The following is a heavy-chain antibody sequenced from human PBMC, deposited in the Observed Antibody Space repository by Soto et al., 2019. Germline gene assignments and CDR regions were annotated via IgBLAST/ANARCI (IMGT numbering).Heavy chain of an antibody. V-gene: IGHV3-33*01. CDR2: IWNDGSTT. J-gene: IGHJ4*02. CDR3: AREGSHYDVDY. Sequence: LVESGGGVAQPGRSLRLSCATSGFSFGPSGMHWVRQAPGKRLEWVAIIWNDGSTTYYADSVRGRFTISRDNSKNTLYLQMNSLRDEDTAVYYCAREGSHYDVDYWGQGTLVTVSA. D-gene: IGHD4-4*01. CDR1: GFSFGPSG.